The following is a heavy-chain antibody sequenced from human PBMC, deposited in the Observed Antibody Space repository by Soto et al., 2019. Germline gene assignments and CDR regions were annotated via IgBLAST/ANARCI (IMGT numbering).Heavy chain of an antibody. CDR3: ARCQAYYDFWSGYPRNWFDP. CDR1: GGSFSGYY. V-gene: IGHV4-34*01. Sequence: SETLSLTCAVYGGSFSGYYWSWIRQPPGKGLEWIGEINHSGSTNYNPSLKSRVTISVDTSKNQFSLKLSSVTAAGTAVYYCARCQAYYDFWSGYPRNWFDPWGQGTLVTVSS. CDR2: INHSGST. D-gene: IGHD3-3*01. J-gene: IGHJ5*02.